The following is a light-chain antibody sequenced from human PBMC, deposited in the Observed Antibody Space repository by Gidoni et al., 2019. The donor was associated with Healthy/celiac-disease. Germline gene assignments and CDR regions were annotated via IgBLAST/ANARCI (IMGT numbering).Light chain of an antibody. Sequence: QSALTQPAHVSGSPGQSITISCTGTSSDVGSYNLVSWYQQHPGKAPKLMIYEVSKRPSGVSNRFSGSKSGNTASLTISGLQAEDEADYYCCSYAGSSTSYVVFGGGTKLTVL. CDR3: CSYAGSSTSYVV. J-gene: IGLJ2*01. CDR1: SSDVGSYNL. V-gene: IGLV2-23*02. CDR2: EVS.